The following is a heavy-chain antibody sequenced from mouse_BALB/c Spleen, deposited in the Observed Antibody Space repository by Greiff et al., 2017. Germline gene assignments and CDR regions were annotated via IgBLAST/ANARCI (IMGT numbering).Heavy chain of an antibody. CDR3: ARGYYGHGYFDV. D-gene: IGHD1-1*01. Sequence: QVQLQQSGAELVKPGASVKLSCKASGYTFTSYWMHWVKQRPGQGLEWIGEINPSNGRTNYNEKFKSKATLTVDKSSSTAYMQLSSLTSEDSAVYYCARGYYGHGYFDVWGAGTTVTVSS. CDR1: GYTFTSYW. V-gene: IGHV1S81*02. J-gene: IGHJ1*01. CDR2: INPSNGRT.